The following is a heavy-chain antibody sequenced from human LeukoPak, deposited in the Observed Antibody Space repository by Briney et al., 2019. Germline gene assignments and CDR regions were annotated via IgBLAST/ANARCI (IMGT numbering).Heavy chain of an antibody. Sequence: SETLSLTCAVYGGSFSGYYWSWIRQPPGKGLEWIGEINHSGSTNYNPSLTSRGTISVDTSKNQFSLKLSSVTAADTAVYYCARTPVRRIAARPPFDYWGQGTLVTVSS. V-gene: IGHV4-34*01. CDR2: INHSGST. J-gene: IGHJ4*02. CDR3: ARTPVRRIAARPPFDY. CDR1: GGSFSGYY. D-gene: IGHD6-6*01.